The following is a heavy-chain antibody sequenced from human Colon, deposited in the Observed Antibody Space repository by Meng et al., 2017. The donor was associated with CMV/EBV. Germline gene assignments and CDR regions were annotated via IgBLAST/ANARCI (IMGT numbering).Heavy chain of an antibody. D-gene: IGHD2-15*01. J-gene: IGHJ3*02. CDR1: GYSFTSYW. V-gene: IGHV5-51*01. Sequence: GESLKISWQGSGYSFTSYWIGWVRQMPGKGLEWMGIIYPGDSDTRYSPSFQGQVTISADKSISTAYLQWSSLKASDTAMYYCASSGGMRDDAFDIWGQGTMVTVSS. CDR2: IYPGDSDT. CDR3: ASSGGMRDDAFDI.